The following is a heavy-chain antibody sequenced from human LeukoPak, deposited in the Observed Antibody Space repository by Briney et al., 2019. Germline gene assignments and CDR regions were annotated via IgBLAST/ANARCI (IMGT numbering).Heavy chain of an antibody. V-gene: IGHV3-7*03. CDR1: GFTFSSYW. J-gene: IGHJ6*03. CDR2: IKQDGSEK. CDR3: ATRFGLDYYYYYMDV. D-gene: IGHD3-10*01. Sequence: GGSLRLSCAASGFTFSSYWMSWVRQAPGKGLEWVANIKQDGSEKYYVDSVKGRFTISRDNAKNSLYLQMTSLRADDTAVYYCATRFGLDYYYYYMDVWGKGTTVTVSS.